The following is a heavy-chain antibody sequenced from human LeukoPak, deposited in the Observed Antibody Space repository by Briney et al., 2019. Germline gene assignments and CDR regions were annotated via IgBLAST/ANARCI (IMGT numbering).Heavy chain of an antibody. CDR2: ISTSGSSR. Sequence: TGGSLRLSCAASGFTFSNSEMSWVRQAPGKGLEWVSYISTSGSSRFYADSVKGRFTVSRDNAKNSLYLQMNSLRAVDTAVYYCARGWQLGNWGQGTLVTVSS. CDR3: ARGWQLGN. V-gene: IGHV3-48*03. J-gene: IGHJ4*02. D-gene: IGHD6-6*01. CDR1: GFTFSNSE.